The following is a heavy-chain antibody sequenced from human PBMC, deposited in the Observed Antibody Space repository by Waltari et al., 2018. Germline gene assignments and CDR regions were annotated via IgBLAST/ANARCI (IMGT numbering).Heavy chain of an antibody. D-gene: IGHD6-19*01. CDR2: IYYSGST. J-gene: IGHJ4*02. CDR3: ARNLWGAAVAGTLYFDY. V-gene: IGHV4-30-4*08. Sequence: QVQLQESGPGLVKPSQTLSLTCTVSGGSISSGDYYWSWIRQPPGKGLEWIGYIYYSGSTYYNPSLKGRVTISVDTSKNQFSLKLSSVTAADTAVYYCARNLWGAAVAGTLYFDYWGQGTLVTVSS. CDR1: GGSISSGDYY.